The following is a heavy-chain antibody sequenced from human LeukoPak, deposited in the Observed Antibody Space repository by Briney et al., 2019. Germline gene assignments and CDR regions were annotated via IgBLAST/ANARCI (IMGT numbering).Heavy chain of an antibody. J-gene: IGHJ4*02. CDR3: ARGKAAAGTFKYYFDY. CDR2: INHSGST. D-gene: IGHD6-13*01. CDR1: GGSISSYY. V-gene: IGHV4-34*01. Sequence: MPSETLSLTCTVSGGSISSYYWSWIRQPPGKGLEWIGEINHSGSTNYNPSLKSRVTISVDTSKNQFSLKLSSVAAADTAVYYCARGKAAAGTFKYYFDYWGQGTLVTVSS.